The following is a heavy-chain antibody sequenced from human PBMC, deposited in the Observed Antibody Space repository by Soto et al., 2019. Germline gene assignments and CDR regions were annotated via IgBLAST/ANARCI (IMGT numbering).Heavy chain of an antibody. Sequence: LRLSCAASVFSLSTGGMCVNWIRQPPGKALEWLARIDWEDDKYYTTSLKTRLTISKDTSKNQVVLRMTNMDPVDTATYYCARAYYYGSGRGLDIWGQGTMVTVSS. D-gene: IGHD3-10*01. CDR3: ARAYYYGSGRGLDI. J-gene: IGHJ3*02. CDR2: IDWEDDK. CDR1: VFSLSTGGMC. V-gene: IGHV2-70*11.